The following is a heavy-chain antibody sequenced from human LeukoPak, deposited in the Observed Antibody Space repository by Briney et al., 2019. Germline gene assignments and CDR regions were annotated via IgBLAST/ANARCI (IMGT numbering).Heavy chain of an antibody. CDR2: INPNTGGT. J-gene: IGHJ4*02. D-gene: IGHD3-22*01. CDR1: GYTFTDYY. V-gene: IGHV1-2*02. Sequence: GASVKVSCKASGYTFTDYYMHWIRQAPGQGLHWMGWINPNTGGTNYAQKFQGRVTMTRDTSISTAYMELSRLRSDDTAMYYCARMAGDSSGYNPIDYWGQGTLVTVSS. CDR3: ARMAGDSSGYNPIDY.